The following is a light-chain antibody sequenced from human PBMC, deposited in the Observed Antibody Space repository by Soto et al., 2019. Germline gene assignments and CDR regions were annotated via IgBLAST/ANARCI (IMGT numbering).Light chain of an antibody. V-gene: IGKV1-5*01. CDR3: QQYNSYLLT. J-gene: IGKJ4*01. Sequence: QMTQSPSTLSASVRDRVTITCRASQSISSWLAWYQQKPGKAPKLLIYDASSLESGVPSRFSGSGSGTEFTLTISSLQPDDFATYYCQQYNSYLLTFGGGTKVDIK. CDR2: DAS. CDR1: QSISSW.